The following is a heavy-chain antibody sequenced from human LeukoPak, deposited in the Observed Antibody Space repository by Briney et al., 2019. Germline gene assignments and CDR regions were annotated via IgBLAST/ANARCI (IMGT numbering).Heavy chain of an antibody. D-gene: IGHD6-19*01. V-gene: IGHV4-34*01. J-gene: IGHJ4*02. CDR2: IYQSGST. CDR1: GFTFSGSA. CDR3: ARKPRRQWRGDSFNY. Sequence: GSLRLSCAASGFTFSGSAIHWVRQSSGKGLEWVAQIYQSGSTNYNTSLKSRVTISVDTYKNQFSLRLSSVTAADTAVYYCARKPRRQWRGDSFNYGGKETLVTVSS.